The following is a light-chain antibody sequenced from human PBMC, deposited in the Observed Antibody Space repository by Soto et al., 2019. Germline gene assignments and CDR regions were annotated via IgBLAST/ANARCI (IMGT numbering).Light chain of an antibody. Sequence: QSALAQPASVSGSPGQSITISCTGTSSDVGGYNYVSWYQQHPGTAPKLMIYEVSSRPSGVSSRFSGSKSGNTASLTISGLQAEDEADYYCSSYASSSTLFGTGTKVTVL. V-gene: IGLV2-14*01. CDR3: SSYASSSTL. CDR1: SSDVGGYNY. CDR2: EVS. J-gene: IGLJ1*01.